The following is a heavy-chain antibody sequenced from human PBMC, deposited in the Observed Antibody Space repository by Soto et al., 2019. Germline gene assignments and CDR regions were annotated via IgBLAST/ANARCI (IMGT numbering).Heavy chain of an antibody. CDR3: ARLRVDTSGYHFDI. CDR2: XDXXDXX. Sequence: WVSQMPGTALEXLAXXDXXDXXXXXAXXXTRLTISSDTSKNQVVLTMTNMNPADTGTYYCARLRVDTSGYHFDIWGLGTLVTVSS. V-gene: IGHV2-70*04. J-gene: IGHJ4*02. D-gene: IGHD3-22*01.